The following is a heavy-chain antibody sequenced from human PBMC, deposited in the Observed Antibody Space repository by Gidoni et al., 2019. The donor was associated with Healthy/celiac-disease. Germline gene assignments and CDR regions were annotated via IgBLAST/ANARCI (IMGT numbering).Heavy chain of an antibody. CDR3: ARGGGTDCSSTSCYPNWFDH. V-gene: IGHV3-21*01. CDR2: MSSSSSYI. J-gene: IGHJ5*02. D-gene: IGHD2-2*01. CDR1: GLAFSIHS. Sequence: EVLLVESGGGRVKPGAYLRHHCSAHGLAFSIHSLTWVRQAPGKGLEWVSGMSSSSSYIYYADSVKGRFTISRDNAKNSLYMQMNSLRAEDTAVYYCARGGGTDCSSTSCYPNWFDHWGQGTLVTVSS.